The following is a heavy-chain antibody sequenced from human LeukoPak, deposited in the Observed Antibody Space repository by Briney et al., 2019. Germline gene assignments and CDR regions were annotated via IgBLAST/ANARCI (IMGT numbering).Heavy chain of an antibody. D-gene: IGHD2-21*02. V-gene: IGHV1-46*01. CDR2: INPGGALR. J-gene: IGHJ4*02. CDR1: GYTFTTYY. CDR3: ARDVCGGDCHSSPGY. Sequence: ASVKVSCKASGYTFTTYYIHWVRQAAGQGLEGMGIINPGGALRAYAQKFQGRATITTDRSTSTVYMDLTSLRSEDTAVYYCARDVCGGDCHSSPGYWGQGTLVTVSS.